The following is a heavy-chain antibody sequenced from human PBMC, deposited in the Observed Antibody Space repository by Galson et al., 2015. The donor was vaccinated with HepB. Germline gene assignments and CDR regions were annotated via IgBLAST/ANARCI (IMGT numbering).Heavy chain of an antibody. J-gene: IGHJ4*02. V-gene: IGHV4-59*08. CDR1: GGSISSYY. CDR3: ARRYPRGEVATIMSYFDY. D-gene: IGHD5-12*01. CDR2: IYYSGST. Sequence: LSLTCTVSGGSISSYYWSWIRPPPGKGLEWIGYIYYSGSTNYNPSLESRVTISVDTSKNQFSLKLSSVTAADTAVYYCARRYPRGEVATIMSYFDYWGQGTLVTVSS.